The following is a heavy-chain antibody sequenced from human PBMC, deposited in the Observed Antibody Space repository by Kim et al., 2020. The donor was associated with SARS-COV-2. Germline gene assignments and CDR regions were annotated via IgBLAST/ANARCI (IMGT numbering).Heavy chain of an antibody. CDR3: ASGNWFDP. CDR1: GGSISSSSYY. CDR2: IYYSGST. V-gene: IGHV4-39*01. Sequence: SETLSLTCTVSGGSISSSSYYWGWIRQPPGKGLEWIGSIYYSGSTYYNPSLKSRVTISVDTSKNQFSLKLSSVTAADTAVYYCASGNWFDPWGQGTLVTVAS. J-gene: IGHJ5*02.